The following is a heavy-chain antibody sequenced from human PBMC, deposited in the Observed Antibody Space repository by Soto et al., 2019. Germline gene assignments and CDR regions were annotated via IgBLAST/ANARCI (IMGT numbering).Heavy chain of an antibody. J-gene: IGHJ6*02. D-gene: IGHD3-22*01. CDR1: GFTFSSYG. CDR3: AKDIFPSYDSSGYYAHGMDV. V-gene: IGHV3-30*18. Sequence: QVQLVESGGGVVQPGRSLRLSCAASGFTFSSYGMHWVRQAPGKGLEWVAVISYDGSNKYYADSVKGRFTISRDNSKNTLYLQMNSLRAEDTAVYYCAKDIFPSYDSSGYYAHGMDVWGQGTTVTVSS. CDR2: ISYDGSNK.